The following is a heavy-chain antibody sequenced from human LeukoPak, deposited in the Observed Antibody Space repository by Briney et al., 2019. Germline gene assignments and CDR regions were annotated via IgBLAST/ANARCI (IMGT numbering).Heavy chain of an antibody. J-gene: IGHJ6*02. CDR1: GGSVSSGSYY. V-gene: IGHV4-61*01. Sequence: PSETLSLTCTVSGGSVSSGSYYWSWIRQPPGKGLEWIGYIYYSGSTNYNPSLKSRVTISVDTSKNQFSLKLSSVTAADTAVYYCATPYCSSTSCYAGDYYYGMDVWGQGTTVTVSS. CDR2: IYYSGST. CDR3: ATPYCSSTSCYAGDYYYGMDV. D-gene: IGHD2-2*01.